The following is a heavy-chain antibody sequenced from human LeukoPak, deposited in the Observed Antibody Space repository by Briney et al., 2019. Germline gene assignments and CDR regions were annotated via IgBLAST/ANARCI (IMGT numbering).Heavy chain of an antibody. CDR3: ARDSGYSYGYCGDY. Sequence: GGSLRLSCAASGFTFSSYSMNWVRQAPGKGLEWVSSISSSSGYIYYADSVKGRFTISRDNAKNSLYLQMNSLRAEDTAVYYCARDSGYSYGYCGDYWGQGTLVTVSS. D-gene: IGHD5-18*01. CDR1: GFTFSSYS. CDR2: ISSSSGYI. V-gene: IGHV3-21*01. J-gene: IGHJ4*02.